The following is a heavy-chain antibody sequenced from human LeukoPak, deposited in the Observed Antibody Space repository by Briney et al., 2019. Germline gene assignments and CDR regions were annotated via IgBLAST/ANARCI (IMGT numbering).Heavy chain of an antibody. J-gene: IGHJ4*02. V-gene: IGHV3-30*02. CDR3: AKDRRATQPQTPDY. Sequence: GGSLRLSCAASGFTFSNYGMHWVRQAPGKGLEWLAFMRYDGSNKYYADSVKGRFTISRDNSKNTLYLQMNSLRAEDTAVYYCAKDRRATQPQTPDYWGQGTLVTVSS. D-gene: IGHD1-26*01. CDR2: MRYDGSNK. CDR1: GFTFSNYG.